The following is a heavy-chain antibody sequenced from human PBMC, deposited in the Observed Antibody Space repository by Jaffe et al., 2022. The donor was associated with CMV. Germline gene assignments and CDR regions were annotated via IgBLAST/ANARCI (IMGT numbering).Heavy chain of an antibody. J-gene: IGHJ6*03. CDR3: ARMVRVYYYYMDV. D-gene: IGHD3-10*01. Sequence: QVQLQQWGAGLLKPSETLSLTCAVYGGSFSGYYWSWIRQPPGKGLEWIGEINHSGSTNYNPSLKSRVTISVDTSKNQFSLKLSSVTAADTAVYYCARMVRVYYYYMDVWGKGTTVTVSS. CDR1: GGSFSGYY. CDR2: INHSGST. V-gene: IGHV4-34*01.